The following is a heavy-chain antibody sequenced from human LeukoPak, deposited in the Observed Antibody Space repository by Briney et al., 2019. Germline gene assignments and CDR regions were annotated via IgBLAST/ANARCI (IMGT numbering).Heavy chain of an antibody. CDR3: AKAYGYSSSWTSNYYFYGLDV. D-gene: IGHD6-13*01. CDR1: GFTFRSYA. V-gene: IGHV3-23*01. J-gene: IGHJ6*02. CDR2: ITDSDSGT. Sequence: GGSLRLSCAASGFTFRSYAMSWVRQAPGKGLEWVSAITDSDSGTYYTDSVKGRFTISRDNSKNTLYLQMNSLRAEDTAVYYCAKAYGYSSSWTSNYYFYGLDVWGQGTTVTVSS.